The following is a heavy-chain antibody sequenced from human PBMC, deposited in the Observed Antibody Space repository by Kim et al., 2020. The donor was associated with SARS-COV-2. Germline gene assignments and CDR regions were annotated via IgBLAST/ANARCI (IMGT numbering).Heavy chain of an antibody. CDR2: MFDTGSV. CDR1: GVSISGYY. V-gene: IGHV4-59*13. J-gene: IGHJ4*02. CDR3: ARGYCSGGNCYSYFYF. D-gene: IGHD2-15*01. Sequence: SETLSLTCTVSGVSISGYYWGWIRQPPGRGLEWVGYMFDTGSVNYNPSLKGRATRSIDTSRNQFSLNLNSVTAADTVVYYCARGYCSGGNCYSYFYFWGPGILCTVAS.